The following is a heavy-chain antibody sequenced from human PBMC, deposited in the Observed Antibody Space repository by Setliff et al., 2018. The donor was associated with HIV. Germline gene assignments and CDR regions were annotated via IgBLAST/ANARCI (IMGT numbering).Heavy chain of an antibody. V-gene: IGHV1-18*01. Sequence: ASVKVSCKASGYTFTSYGISWVRQAPGQGLEWMGWISAYNGNTNYAQKLQGRVTMTTDTSTSTAYMELRSLSSDDTAVYYCARVRLIFTMIVVVSGAFDIWGQGTMVT. CDR2: ISAYNGNT. J-gene: IGHJ3*02. CDR3: ARVRLIFTMIVVVSGAFDI. D-gene: IGHD3-22*01. CDR1: GYTFTSYG.